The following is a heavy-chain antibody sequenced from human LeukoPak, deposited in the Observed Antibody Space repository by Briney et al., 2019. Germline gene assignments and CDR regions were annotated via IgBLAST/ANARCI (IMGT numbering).Heavy chain of an antibody. CDR1: GDSIRTYY. Sequence: SETLSLTCTVSGDSIRTYYWSWIRQPPGKGLEWIGYIYYSETANYNPSLKSRVTISVDTSKNQFSLKLTSVTAADTAVYYCARDFGYGEYFFDDWGQGTLVTVSS. CDR2: IYYSETA. D-gene: IGHD4-17*01. V-gene: IGHV4-59*01. J-gene: IGHJ4*02. CDR3: ARDFGYGEYFFDD.